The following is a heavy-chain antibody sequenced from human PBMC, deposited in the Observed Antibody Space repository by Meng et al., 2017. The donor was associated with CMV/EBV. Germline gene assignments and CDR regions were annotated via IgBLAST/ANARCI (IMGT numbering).Heavy chain of an antibody. CDR1: GFTFSSYS. CDR3: ARDLRVVLGQYNWFDP. D-gene: IGHD3-16*01. Sequence: GGSLRPSCAASGFTFSSYSMNWVRQAPGKGLEWVSSISSSSSYIYYADSVKGRFTISRDNAKNSLYLQMNSLRAEDTAVYYCARDLRVVLGQYNWFDPWGQGTLVTVSS. V-gene: IGHV3-21*01. CDR2: ISSSSSYI. J-gene: IGHJ5*02.